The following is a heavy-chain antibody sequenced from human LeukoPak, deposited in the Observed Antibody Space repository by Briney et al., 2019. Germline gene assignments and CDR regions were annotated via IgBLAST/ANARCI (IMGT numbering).Heavy chain of an antibody. D-gene: IGHD3-3*01. V-gene: IGHV4-34*01. CDR3: ARRKLRFLEWLLRGYFDY. CDR2: INHSGST. Sequence: PSETLSLTCAVYGGSFSGYYWSLIRQPPGKGLEWIGEINHSGSTNYNPSLKSRVTISVDTSKNQFSLKLSSVTAADTAVYYCARRKLRFLEWLLRGYFDYWGQGTLVTVSS. J-gene: IGHJ4*02. CDR1: GGSFSGYY.